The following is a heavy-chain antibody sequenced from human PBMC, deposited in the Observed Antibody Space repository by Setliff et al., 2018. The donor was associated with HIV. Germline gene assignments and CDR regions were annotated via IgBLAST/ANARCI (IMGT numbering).Heavy chain of an antibody. CDR3: ARGRDGYSLGNFDF. D-gene: IGHD2-21*02. Sequence: SETLSLTCSVSGGSTSSYCWTWIRQSAGKGLEWIGHIYSTGTTNYNSSLKSRLTMSIDTSKNQFSLGLRSLTAADTAVYYCARGRDGYSLGNFDFWGQGTLVTVSS. CDR2: IYSTGTT. V-gene: IGHV4-4*07. CDR1: GGSTSSYC. J-gene: IGHJ4*02.